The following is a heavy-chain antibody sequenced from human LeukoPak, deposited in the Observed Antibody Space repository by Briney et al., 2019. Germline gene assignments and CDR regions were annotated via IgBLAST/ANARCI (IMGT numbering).Heavy chain of an antibody. CDR1: GGSFSGYY. CDR3: ARDAMFDYYFDY. D-gene: IGHD3-9*01. Sequence: SETLSLTCAVYGGSFSGYYWSWIRQPPGKGLEWIGEINHSGSTNYNPSLKSRVTISVDTSKNQFSLKLSSVTAADTAVYYCARDAMFDYYFDYWGQGTLVTVSS. CDR2: INHSGST. J-gene: IGHJ4*02. V-gene: IGHV4-34*01.